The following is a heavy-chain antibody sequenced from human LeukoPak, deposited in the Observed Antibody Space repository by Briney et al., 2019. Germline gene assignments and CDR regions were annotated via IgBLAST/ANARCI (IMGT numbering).Heavy chain of an antibody. CDR2: IIPIFGTA. Sequence: ASVKVSCKASGGTFSSYAISWVRQAPGQGLEWMRGIIPIFGTANYAQKFQGRVTITTDESTSTAYMELSSLRSEDTAVYYCASPGGSSGYKSRLPEPSAFDYWGQGTLVTVSS. CDR3: ASPGGSSGYKSRLPEPSAFDY. J-gene: IGHJ4*02. CDR1: GGTFSSYA. V-gene: IGHV1-69*05. D-gene: IGHD3-22*01.